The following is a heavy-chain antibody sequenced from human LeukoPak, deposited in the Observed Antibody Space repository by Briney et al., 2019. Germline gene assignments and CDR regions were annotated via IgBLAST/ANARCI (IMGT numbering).Heavy chain of an antibody. CDR3: AKDPLGGDCSSTSCYVLRPFDF. Sequence: PGGSLRLSCAASGFTFSSYAMSWVRQAPGKVLEWVSTISGSGGSTYYADSVRGRFTISRDNSKNTLYLQMNSLRAEDTAVYYCAKDPLGGDCSSTSCYVLRPFDFWGQGTLVTVSS. CDR2: ISGSGGST. D-gene: IGHD2-2*01. V-gene: IGHV3-23*01. CDR1: GFTFSSYA. J-gene: IGHJ4*02.